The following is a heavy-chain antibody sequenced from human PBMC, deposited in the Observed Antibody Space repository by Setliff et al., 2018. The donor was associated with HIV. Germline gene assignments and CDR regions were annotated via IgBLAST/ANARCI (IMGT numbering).Heavy chain of an antibody. CDR2: VNRGGSSE. V-gene: IGHV3-74*01. CDR1: GFTFEKYW. D-gene: IGHD5-12*01. CDR3: HSGYDTEEQSYFDY. Sequence: GGSLRLSCATSGFTFEKYWMHWVRQAPGKGLVWVSRVNRGGSSETYADSVKGRFTISRDNAKNTLYLQMNSLRVEDTGVYYCHSGYDTEEQSYFDYWGQGTLVTVSS. J-gene: IGHJ4*02.